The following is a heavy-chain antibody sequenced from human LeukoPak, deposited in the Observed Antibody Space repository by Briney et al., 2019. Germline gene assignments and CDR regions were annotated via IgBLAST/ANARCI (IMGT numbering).Heavy chain of an antibody. CDR2: INPNSGGT. J-gene: IGHJ5*02. CDR1: GYTFTGYY. D-gene: IGHD1-20*01. Sequence: ASVKVSCKASGYTFTGYYMHWVRQAPGQGLEWMGWINPNSGGTNYAQNFQGRVTMTRDTSISTAYMELSRLRSDDTAVYYCARSITGIINWFDPWGQGTLVTVSS. V-gene: IGHV1-2*02. CDR3: ARSITGIINWFDP.